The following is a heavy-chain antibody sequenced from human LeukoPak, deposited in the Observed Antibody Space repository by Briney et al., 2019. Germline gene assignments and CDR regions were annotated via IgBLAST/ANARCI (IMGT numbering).Heavy chain of an antibody. J-gene: IGHJ1*01. Sequence: PGGSLRLSCAASGFTFSSYGMSWVRQAPGKGLEWVSAISGCGGSTYYADSVKGRFTISRDNSKNTLYLQMNSLRAEDTAVYYCARASYDSSDYEYFQHWGQGTLVTVSS. D-gene: IGHD3-22*01. CDR2: ISGCGGST. CDR1: GFTFSSYG. CDR3: ARASYDSSDYEYFQH. V-gene: IGHV3-23*01.